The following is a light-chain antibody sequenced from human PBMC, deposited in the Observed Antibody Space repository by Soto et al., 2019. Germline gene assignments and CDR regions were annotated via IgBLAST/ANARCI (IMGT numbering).Light chain of an antibody. CDR2: GAS. CDR3: QQCYSSPPIT. CDR1: QGISSY. J-gene: IGKJ5*01. V-gene: IGKV1-8*01. Sequence: AIGMTQSPSSLSASTGDRVTITCRASQGISSYFAWYQQKPGKAPKLLIFGASSRASGIASRFSGSGYGTDFTLTISSLQPEDFATYYCQQCYSSPPITFGQGTRLEIK.